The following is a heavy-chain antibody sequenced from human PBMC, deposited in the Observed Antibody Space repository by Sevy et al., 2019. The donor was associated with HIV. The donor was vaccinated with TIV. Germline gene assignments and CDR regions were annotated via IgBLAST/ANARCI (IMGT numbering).Heavy chain of an antibody. CDR3: ARAPSGSQGPGQYFHH. D-gene: IGHD1-26*01. CDR2: ISTYNGDT. J-gene: IGHJ1*01. Sequence: ASVKVSCKTFGYTFTSYGISWVRQAPGQGLEWMGWISTYNGDTNSEQKLQGRVTMTTDTSTSTAYMKLRSLRSDDTAVYYCARAPSGSQGPGQYFHHWGQGTLVTVSS. V-gene: IGHV1-18*01. CDR1: GYTFTSYG.